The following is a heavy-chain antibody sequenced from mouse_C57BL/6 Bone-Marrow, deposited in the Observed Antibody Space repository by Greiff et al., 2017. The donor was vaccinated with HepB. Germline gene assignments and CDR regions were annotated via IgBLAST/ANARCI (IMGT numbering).Heavy chain of an antibody. Sequence: EVKLMESGAELVRPGASVKLSCTASGFNIKDDYMHWVKQRPEQGLEWIGWIDPENGDTEYASKFQGKATITADTSSNTAYLQLSSLTSEDTAVYYCTIVTHYYAMDCWGQGTSVTVSS. CDR2: IDPENGDT. J-gene: IGHJ4*01. CDR3: TIVTHYYAMDC. D-gene: IGHD2-5*01. CDR1: GFNIKDDY. V-gene: IGHV14-4*01.